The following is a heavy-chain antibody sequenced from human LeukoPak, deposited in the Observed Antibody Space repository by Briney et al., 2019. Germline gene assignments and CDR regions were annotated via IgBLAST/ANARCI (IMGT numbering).Heavy chain of an antibody. J-gene: IGHJ4*02. Sequence: GGSLRLSCSASGFSFSIYSMHWVRQAPGKGLEYVSAISSNGRNTYYADSVKGRFTVSRDNSKNTLYLQMSSLRAEDTAVYYCVRVAYSSSWSTPFDYWGQGTLVTVSS. D-gene: IGHD6-13*01. CDR1: GFSFSIYS. V-gene: IGHV3-64D*06. CDR2: ISSNGRNT. CDR3: VRVAYSSSWSTPFDY.